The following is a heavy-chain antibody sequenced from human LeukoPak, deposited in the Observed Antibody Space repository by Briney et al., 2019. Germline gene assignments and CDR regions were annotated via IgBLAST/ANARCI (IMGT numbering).Heavy chain of an antibody. CDR1: DGSMTNYY. V-gene: IGHV4-4*07. Sequence: SETLSLTCTVSDGSMTNYYWSWIRQPAGKGLEWIGRIRTSGNNNYNPSLASRVTMSVDTSKKQVSLKLSSVTAADTAVYYCARDLLNYYDSSGYPDYWGQGTLVTVSS. CDR2: IRTSGNN. J-gene: IGHJ4*02. D-gene: IGHD3-22*01. CDR3: ARDLLNYYDSSGYPDY.